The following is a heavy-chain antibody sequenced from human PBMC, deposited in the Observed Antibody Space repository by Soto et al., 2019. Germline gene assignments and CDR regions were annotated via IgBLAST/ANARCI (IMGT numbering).Heavy chain of an antibody. CDR1: GGSISSINC. V-gene: IGHV4-4*02. J-gene: IGHJ2*01. CDR2: IYRSGTT. Sequence: QVQLQGSGPGLVEPSGTRSLTCVVSGGSISSINCGGWFRQPPGKGLEWIGEIYRSGTTNYNPSLKSRVTISVDKSKNQFSLKLSSVTAADTAVYYCARDDSGDDFDLWGRGTLVTVSS. CDR3: ARDDSGDDFDL. D-gene: IGHD4-17*01.